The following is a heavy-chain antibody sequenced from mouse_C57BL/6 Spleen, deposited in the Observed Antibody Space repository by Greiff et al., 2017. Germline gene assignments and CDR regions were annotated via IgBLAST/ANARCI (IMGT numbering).Heavy chain of an antibody. J-gene: IGHJ4*01. CDR1: GFTFSSYA. Sequence: EVQRVESGEGLVKPGGSLKLSCAASGFTFSSYAMSWVRQTPEKRLEWVAYISSGGDYIYYADTVKGRFTISRDNARNTLYLQMSSLKSEDTAMYYCTRVWSYYYAMDYWGQGTSGTVSS. V-gene: IGHV5-9-1*02. CDR3: TRVWSYYYAMDY. CDR2: ISSGGDYI. D-gene: IGHD2-10*02.